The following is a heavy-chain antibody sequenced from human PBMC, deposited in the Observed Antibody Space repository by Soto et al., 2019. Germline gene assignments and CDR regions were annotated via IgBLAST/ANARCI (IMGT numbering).Heavy chain of an antibody. CDR1: GFTFSSYA. Sequence: EVQLLESGGGLVQPGGSLRLSCAASGFTFSSYAMSWVRQAPGKGLEWVSAISGSGGSTYYADSVKGRFTISGDNSKNTLYLQMNSLRAEDTAVYYCAKGGVVVPAAILDYWGQGTLVTVSS. V-gene: IGHV3-23*01. J-gene: IGHJ4*02. CDR2: ISGSGGST. CDR3: AKGGVVVPAAILDY. D-gene: IGHD2-2*01.